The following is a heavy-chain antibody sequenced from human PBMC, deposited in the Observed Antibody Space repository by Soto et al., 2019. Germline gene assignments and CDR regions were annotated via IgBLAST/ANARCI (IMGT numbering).Heavy chain of an antibody. Sequence: SETLSLTCTVSGGSISSYYWSWIRQPPGKGLEWIGYIYYSGSTNYNPSLKSRVTIPVDTSKNQFSLKLSSVTAADTAVYYCARSSSSHTKSRRLNWFDPWGQGTLVTVSS. CDR1: GGSISSYY. J-gene: IGHJ5*02. D-gene: IGHD6-6*01. CDR3: ARSSSSHTKSRRLNWFDP. CDR2: IYYSGST. V-gene: IGHV4-59*01.